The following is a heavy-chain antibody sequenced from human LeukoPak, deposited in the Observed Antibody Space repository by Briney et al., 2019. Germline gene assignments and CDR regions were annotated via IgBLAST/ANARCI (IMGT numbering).Heavy chain of an antibody. CDR1: GFSFSGYS. CDR3: ARDLRFRDDY. CDR2: ISSSSTYI. V-gene: IGHV3-21*01. J-gene: IGHJ4*02. Sequence: GGSLRLSCAASGFSFSGYSMNWVRQAPGKGLEWVSFISSSSTYIYYADSVKGRFTISRDNAKNSLYLQMNSLRAEDTALYYCARDLRFRDDYWGQGTLVTVSS. D-gene: IGHD3-10*01.